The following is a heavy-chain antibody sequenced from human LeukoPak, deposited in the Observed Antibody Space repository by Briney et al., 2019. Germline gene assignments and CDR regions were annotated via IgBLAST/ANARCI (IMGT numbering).Heavy chain of an antibody. CDR2: IYSGGST. V-gene: IGHV3-66*01. CDR3: AKGLEGYYYYYYMDV. J-gene: IGHJ6*03. CDR1: GFTVSSNY. Sequence: GGSLRLSCAASGFTVSSNYMSWVRQAPGKGLEWVSVIYSGGSTYYADSVKGRFTISRDNSKNTLYLQMNSLRAEDTAVYYCAKGLEGYYYYYYMDVWGKGTTVTVSS. D-gene: IGHD5-12*01.